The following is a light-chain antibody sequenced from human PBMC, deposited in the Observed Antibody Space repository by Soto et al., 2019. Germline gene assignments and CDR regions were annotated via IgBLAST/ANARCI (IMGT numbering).Light chain of an antibody. CDR3: SSYTSSTIVV. J-gene: IGLJ2*01. CDR1: SSNIGDYNY. V-gene: IGLV2-14*01. Sequence: QSVLTQPASVSGSPGQSITISCTGTSSNIGDYNYVSWYQQHPGKAPKLMIYEVSNRPSGVSNRFSGSKSGNTASLTISGLQAEDEADYYCSSYTSSTIVVFGGGTQLTVL. CDR2: EVS.